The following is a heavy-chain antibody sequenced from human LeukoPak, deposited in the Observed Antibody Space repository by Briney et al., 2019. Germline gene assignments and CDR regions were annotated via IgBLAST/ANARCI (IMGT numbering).Heavy chain of an antibody. CDR3: ARDRIAA. V-gene: IGHV3-48*04. J-gene: IGHJ5*02. CDR1: GFTFSSYS. Sequence: PGGSLRLSCAASGFTFSSYSMNWVRQAPGKGLEWVSYICSSGSTMYYADSVRGRFTISRDNAKNSLFLQMNSLRAEDTAVYYCARDRIAAWGQGTLVTVSS. D-gene: IGHD6-13*01. CDR2: ICSSGSTM.